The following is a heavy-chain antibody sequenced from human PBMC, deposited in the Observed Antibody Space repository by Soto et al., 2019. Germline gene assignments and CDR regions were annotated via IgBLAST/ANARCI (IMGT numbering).Heavy chain of an antibody. CDR3: SAGATGWLHSPFDY. J-gene: IGHJ4*02. CDR1: GHTLTELS. Sequence: QVQLLQSGAEVKKPGASVKVSCKVSGHTLTELSMNWVRQAPGRGLEWMGGLDPEDGETIFAQKFQGRVTMTEDTATASTYMELTSLRSEGTAVYYWSAGATGWLHSPFDYWGQGTLVTISS. V-gene: IGHV1-24*01. CDR2: LDPEDGET. D-gene: IGHD6-19*01.